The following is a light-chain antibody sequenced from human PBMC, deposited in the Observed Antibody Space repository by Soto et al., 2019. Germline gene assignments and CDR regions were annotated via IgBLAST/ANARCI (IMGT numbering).Light chain of an antibody. V-gene: IGKV1-5*03. CDR2: TTS. J-gene: IGKJ1*01. CDR1: QRISRG. Sequence: DIHLTQSPSTLSASVGDRITITCRASQRISRGLAWYQQKPGKAPKLLLYTTSSLESGVPSRFSGSGSGTEFTLNISSLQPDEFAAYYCQHYKDHSRPFGQGTKVQI. CDR3: QHYKDHSRP.